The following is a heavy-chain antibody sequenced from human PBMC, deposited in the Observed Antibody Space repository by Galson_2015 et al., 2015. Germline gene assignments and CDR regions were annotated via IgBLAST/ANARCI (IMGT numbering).Heavy chain of an antibody. D-gene: IGHD5-18*01. V-gene: IGHV3-21*01. CDR2: ISSSSSYI. CDR3: ARDPRGYSYGYGEYLHY. CDR1: GFTFSSYS. Sequence: SLRLSCAASGFTFSSYSMNWVRQAPGKGLEWVSSISSSSSYIYYADSVKGRFTISRDNAKNSLYLQMNSLRAEDTAVYYCARDPRGYSYGYGEYLHYWGRGTLVTVSS. J-gene: IGHJ4*02.